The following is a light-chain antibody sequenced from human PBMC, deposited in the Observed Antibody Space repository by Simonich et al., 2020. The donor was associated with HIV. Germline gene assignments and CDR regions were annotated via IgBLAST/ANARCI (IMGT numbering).Light chain of an antibody. J-gene: IGKJ5*01. CDR3: QQLNSYPIT. CDR2: AAS. CDR1: QVISNW. Sequence: DIQMTPSPSSVSASVGDRVTITCRASQVISNWLAWYQQKPGKAPKLLLYAASTLQSGVPSRFSGSGSGTEFTHTISSLQPEDFATYYCQQLNSYPITFGQGTRLEIK. V-gene: IGKV1-12*01.